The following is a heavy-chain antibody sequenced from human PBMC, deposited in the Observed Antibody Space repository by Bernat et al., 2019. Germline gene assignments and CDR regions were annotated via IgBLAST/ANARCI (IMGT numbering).Heavy chain of an antibody. V-gene: IGHV1-8*01. CDR3: ARGVRPYYDYIWGSYRYVDY. Sequence: QVQLVQSGAEVKKPGASVKVSCKASGYTFTSYDINWVRQATGQGLEWMGWMNPNSGNTDYAQKFQGRVTMTRNTSISTAYMELSSLRSEDTAVYYCARGVRPYYDYIWGSYRYVDYWGQGTLVTVSS. CDR1: GYTFTSYD. CDR2: MNPNSGNT. D-gene: IGHD3-16*02. J-gene: IGHJ4*02.